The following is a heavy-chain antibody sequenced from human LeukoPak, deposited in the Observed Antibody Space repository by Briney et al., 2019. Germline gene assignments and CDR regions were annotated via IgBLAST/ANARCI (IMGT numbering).Heavy chain of an antibody. Sequence: SETLSLTCTVPGGSISSSSYYWGWIRQPPGKGLEWIGSIYYSGSTYYNPSLKSRVTISVDTSKNQFSLKLSSVTAADTAVYYCARAHWNYQKGWFDPWGQGTLVTVSS. CDR3: ARAHWNYQKGWFDP. CDR2: IYYSGST. J-gene: IGHJ5*02. CDR1: GGSISSSSYY. V-gene: IGHV4-39*07. D-gene: IGHD1-7*01.